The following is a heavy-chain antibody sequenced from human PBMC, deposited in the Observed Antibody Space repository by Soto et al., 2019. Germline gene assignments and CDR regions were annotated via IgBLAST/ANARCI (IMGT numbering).Heavy chain of an antibody. D-gene: IGHD1-1*01. CDR1: GFTFGNYE. V-gene: IGHV3-48*03. J-gene: IGHJ5*02. Sequence: GGSLRLSCAASGFTFGNYEMNWVRQAPGKEPEWISYIGTSGDTMYYADSVRGRFTVSRDNAKNSLFLQMTSLRAEDTAVYYCAREHGYQVHSLYNWFDPWGQGTLVTVSS. CDR3: AREHGYQVHSLYNWFDP. CDR2: IGTSGDTM.